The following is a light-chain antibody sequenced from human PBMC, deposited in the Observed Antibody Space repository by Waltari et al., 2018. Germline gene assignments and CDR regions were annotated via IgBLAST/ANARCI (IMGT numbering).Light chain of an antibody. Sequence: DIQMTQSPSTLSASVGDTVTITCRASQSISSWLAWYQQKPVKAPKRLFHKASTLESGVPSRFSGSRSGTEFSLTIDSLLPDDFATYYCQQYSNYPYTFGQGTKLEI. V-gene: IGKV1-5*03. CDR1: QSISSW. CDR3: QQYSNYPYT. CDR2: KAS. J-gene: IGKJ2*01.